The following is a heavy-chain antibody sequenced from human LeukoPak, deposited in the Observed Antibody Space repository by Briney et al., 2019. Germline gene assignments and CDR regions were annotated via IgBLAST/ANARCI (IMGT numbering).Heavy chain of an antibody. Sequence: PSETLSLTCTVSGGSISSGGYYWSWIRQHPGKGLEWIGYIYYSGSTNYNPSLKSRVTISVDTSKNQFSLKLSSVTAADTAVYYCARGQYSSSSTPFDYWGQGTLVTVSS. D-gene: IGHD6-6*01. J-gene: IGHJ4*02. V-gene: IGHV4-61*08. CDR3: ARGQYSSSSTPFDY. CDR2: IYYSGST. CDR1: GGSISSGGYY.